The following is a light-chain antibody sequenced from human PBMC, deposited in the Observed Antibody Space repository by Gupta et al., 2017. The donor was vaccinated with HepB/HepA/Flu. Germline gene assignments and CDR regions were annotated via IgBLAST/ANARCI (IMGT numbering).Light chain of an antibody. CDR3: HQYYSNPRT. CDR1: LSVLYSSNNKNY. Sequence: DIVMTQSPDSLAVSLGERATINCKSSLSVLYSSNNKNYLAWYQQKSGQPPKLLIYWASTRESGVPDRFSGSGSGTDFTLTISSLQAEDVAVYYCHQYYSNPRTFGQGTKVEIK. CDR2: WAS. V-gene: IGKV4-1*01. J-gene: IGKJ1*01.